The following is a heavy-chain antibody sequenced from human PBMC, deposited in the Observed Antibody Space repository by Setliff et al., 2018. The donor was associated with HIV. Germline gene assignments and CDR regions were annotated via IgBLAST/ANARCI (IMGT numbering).Heavy chain of an antibody. CDR3: ARSVLLWFGELHFDY. Sequence: ETLSLTCTVSGVSISDYYWSWIRQPPGKGLEWIGYIYFSGSTNYNPSLKSRVTMSLDTSKSQFSLKLSSVTAADTAVYYCARSVLLWFGELHFDYWGQGTLVTVSS. CDR2: IYFSGST. D-gene: IGHD3-10*01. CDR1: GVSISDYY. J-gene: IGHJ4*02. V-gene: IGHV4-59*13.